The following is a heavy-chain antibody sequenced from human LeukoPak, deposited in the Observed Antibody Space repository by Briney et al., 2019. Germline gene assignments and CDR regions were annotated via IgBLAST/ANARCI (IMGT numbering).Heavy chain of an antibody. Sequence: GGSLRLSCAASGFSFSSYAMSWVRQAPGKELEWVSGISGSSGSTYYADSVKGRFTISRDNSKNTLYLQMNSLRAEDTAVYYCAKDGGQGADYWGQGTLVTVSS. J-gene: IGHJ4*02. V-gene: IGHV3-23*01. CDR3: AKDGGQGADY. CDR2: ISGSSGST. CDR1: GFSFSSYA. D-gene: IGHD3-16*01.